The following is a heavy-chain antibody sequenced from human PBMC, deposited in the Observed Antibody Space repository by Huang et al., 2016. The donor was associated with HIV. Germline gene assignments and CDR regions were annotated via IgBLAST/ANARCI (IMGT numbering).Heavy chain of an antibody. V-gene: IGHV5-51*03. J-gene: IGHJ3*01. CDR1: GYSFSIYW. CDR2: IYPFESTS. Sequence: EVQLVQSGVEVKKPGESLKISCTGSGYSFSIYWIAWVRQMPGKGLECMGSIYPFESTSTYSPSVEGHVSISVDKSINTVYLHWSSLKASDTAIYYCAKGRRAFDVWGQGTWVTVSS. CDR3: AKGRRAFDV.